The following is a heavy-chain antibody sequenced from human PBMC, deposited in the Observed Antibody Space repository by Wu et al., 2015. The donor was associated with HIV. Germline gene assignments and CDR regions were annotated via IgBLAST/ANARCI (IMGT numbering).Heavy chain of an antibody. CDR2: MDPKTGSA. CDR3: ARVGVLLTSAQLLEYFQH. Sequence: QVQLVQSGTVVLKPGTSVRVSCKISGYRFTSFNINWIRQVHGRGLEWVGWMDPKTGSAAFGHNFQGRVSMTRNNSISTAYMDLSRVTSDDTAIYYCARVGVLLTSAQLLEYFQHWARALVSSSPQ. CDR1: GYRFTSFN. J-gene: IGHJ1*01. D-gene: IGHD1-26*01. V-gene: IGHV1-8*02.